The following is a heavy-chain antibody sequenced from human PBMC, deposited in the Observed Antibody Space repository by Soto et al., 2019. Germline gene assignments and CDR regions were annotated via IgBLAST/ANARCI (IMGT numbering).Heavy chain of an antibody. CDR1: GLTFSSYG. J-gene: IGHJ4*02. Sequence: QVQLVESGGGVVQPGRSLRLSCAASGLTFSSYGMHWVRQAPGKGLEWVAVISYDGSNKYYADSVKGRFTISRDNSKNTLYLQMNSLRAEDTAVYYCAKPVRGSGVDYWGQGTLVTVSS. CDR3: AKPVRGSGVDY. CDR2: ISYDGSNK. V-gene: IGHV3-30*18. D-gene: IGHD2-15*01.